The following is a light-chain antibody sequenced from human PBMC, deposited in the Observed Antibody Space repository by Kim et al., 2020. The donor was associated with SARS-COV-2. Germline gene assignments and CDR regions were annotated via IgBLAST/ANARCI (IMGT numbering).Light chain of an antibody. V-gene: IGKV1-8*01. J-gene: IGKJ1*01. Sequence: ASTGDGVPITCRTSQGISSYLAWYQQKPGKAPKLLIYAASTLQSGVPSRFSGSGAGTDFTLTITYLQSEDFATYYCQQYYSYPLAFGQGTKVDIK. CDR3: QQYYSYPLA. CDR2: AAS. CDR1: QGISSY.